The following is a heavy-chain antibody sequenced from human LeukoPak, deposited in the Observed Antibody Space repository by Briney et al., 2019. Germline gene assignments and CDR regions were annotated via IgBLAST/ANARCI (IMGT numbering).Heavy chain of an antibody. CDR1: GFTFNIAY. CDR2: VKAQIDGGTR. CDR3: AKTSLWDGSGHYYYMDV. Sequence: GGSLRLSCAASGFTFNIAYMSWVRQAPGKGLEWIGRVKAQIDGGTREYAAPVQGRFTISTDYSTNTLYLQMDSLRAEDTALYYCAKTSLWDGSGHYYYMDVWGKGTTVTISS. J-gene: IGHJ6*03. D-gene: IGHD2-15*01. V-gene: IGHV3-15*01.